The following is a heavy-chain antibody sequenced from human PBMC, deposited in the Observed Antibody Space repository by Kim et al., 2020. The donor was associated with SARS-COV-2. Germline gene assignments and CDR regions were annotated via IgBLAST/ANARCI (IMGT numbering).Heavy chain of an antibody. D-gene: IGHD6-13*01. V-gene: IGHV4-34*01. CDR3: ASFSSSWQASFDY. J-gene: IGHJ4*02. Sequence: YNPTLKRRVTISVDTCKNQSSLKLSSVTAADTAVYYCASFSSSWQASFDYWGQGTLVTVSS.